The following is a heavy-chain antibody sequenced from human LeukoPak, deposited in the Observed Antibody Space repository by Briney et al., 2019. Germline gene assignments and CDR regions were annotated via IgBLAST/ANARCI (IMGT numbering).Heavy chain of an antibody. J-gene: IGHJ6*02. Sequence: SVKVSCKASGGTFSSYAISWVRQAPGQGLEWMGRIIPILGIANYAQKFQGRVTITADKSTSTAYMELSSLRSEDTAVYYCASPTGYSSGFAWRYYYGMDVWGQGTTVTVSS. D-gene: IGHD6-19*01. CDR2: IIPILGIA. CDR3: ASPTGYSSGFAWRYYYGMDV. CDR1: GGTFSSYA. V-gene: IGHV1-69*04.